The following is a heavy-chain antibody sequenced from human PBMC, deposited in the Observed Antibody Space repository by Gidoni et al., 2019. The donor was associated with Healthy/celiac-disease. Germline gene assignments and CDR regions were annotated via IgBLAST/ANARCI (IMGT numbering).Heavy chain of an antibody. CDR3: ARDSVRITMVRGVIAY. J-gene: IGHJ4*02. CDR1: GYTFTGYY. D-gene: IGHD3-10*01. CDR2: INPNSGGT. Sequence: QVQLVQSGAEVKKPGASVKVSCKASGYTFTGYYMHWVRQAPGQGLEWMGRINPNSGGTNYAQKFQGRVTMTRDTSISTAYMELSRLRSDDTAVYYCARDSVRITMVRGVIAYWGQGTLVTVSS. V-gene: IGHV1-2*06.